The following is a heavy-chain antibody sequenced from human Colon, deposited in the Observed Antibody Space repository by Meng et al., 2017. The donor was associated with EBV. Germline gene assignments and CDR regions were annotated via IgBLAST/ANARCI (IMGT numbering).Heavy chain of an antibody. CDR2: VYDGQST. J-gene: IGHJ4*02. CDR3: ARAGSMVHGDSFDS. CDR1: GGSVSSGSFY. V-gene: IGHV4-61*01. D-gene: IGHD4-17*01. Sequence: SGPGQVNPSETLSLTVAVSGGSVSSGSFYWGWIRQPPGMGLEWVGCVYDGQSTNYNPSLETRVTMSLDTTRNQFSLSLRSVTAADTATYFCARAGSMVHGDSFDSWGQGTLVTVSS.